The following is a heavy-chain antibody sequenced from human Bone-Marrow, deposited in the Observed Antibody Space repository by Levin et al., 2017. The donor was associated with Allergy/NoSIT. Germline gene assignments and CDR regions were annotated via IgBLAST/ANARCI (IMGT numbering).Heavy chain of an antibody. CDR3: ASNADCGGGVCWSETDDHFYPLGV. Sequence: QRGESLKISCVATGFTFNSDSIHWVRQAPGKGLEWLAVISFDGSSTYYADSVKGRFTLSRDNSKNTAFLQMNNLTTDDTAVYHCASNADCGGGVCWSETDDHFYPLGVWGQGTTVTVSS. V-gene: IGHV3-30*04. CDR1: GFTFNSDS. D-gene: IGHD2-21*02. CDR2: ISFDGSST. J-gene: IGHJ6*02.